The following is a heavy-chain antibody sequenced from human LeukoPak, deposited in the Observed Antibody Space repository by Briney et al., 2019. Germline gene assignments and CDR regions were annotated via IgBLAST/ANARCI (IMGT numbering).Heavy chain of an antibody. Sequence: GGPLRLSCAASGFTFSTYSMNWVRQAPGKGLEWVSSISSSSSYIYYADSVKGRFTISRDNAKNSLYLQMNSLRAEDTAVYYCARDMYQFDSSAYYYFDYWGQGTLVTVST. CDR1: GFTFSTYS. CDR3: ARDMYQFDSSAYYYFDY. D-gene: IGHD3-22*01. V-gene: IGHV3-21*01. J-gene: IGHJ4*02. CDR2: ISSSSSYI.